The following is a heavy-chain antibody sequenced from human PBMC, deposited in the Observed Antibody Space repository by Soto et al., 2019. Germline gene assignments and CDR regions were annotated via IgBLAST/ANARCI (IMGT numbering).Heavy chain of an antibody. CDR3: ARLGVGATPYYYYYGMDV. CDR1: GYSFTSYW. V-gene: IGHV5-10-1*01. Sequence: PGESLKISCQGSGYSFTSYWISWVRQMPGKGLEWMGRIDPSDSYTNYSPSFQGHVTISADKSISTAYLQWSSLKASDTAMYYCARLGVGATPYYYYYGMDVWGQGTTVTVSS. J-gene: IGHJ6*02. CDR2: IDPSDSYT. D-gene: IGHD1-26*01.